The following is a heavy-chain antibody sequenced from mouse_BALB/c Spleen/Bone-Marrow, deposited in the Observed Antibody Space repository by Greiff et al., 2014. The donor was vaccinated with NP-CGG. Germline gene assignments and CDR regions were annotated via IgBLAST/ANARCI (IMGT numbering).Heavy chain of an antibody. V-gene: IGHV14-3*02. CDR1: GFNIKDTY. Sequence: EVQLQQSGAELVKPGASVKLSCTASGFNIKDTYMHWVKQRPEQGLEWIGRIDPANGNTKYDPKFQGKATITADTSSNTAYLQLSSLTSEETAVYYCASYRSDWYFDVWGAGTTVTVSS. CDR2: IDPANGNT. J-gene: IGHJ1*01. D-gene: IGHD2-14*01. CDR3: ASYRSDWYFDV.